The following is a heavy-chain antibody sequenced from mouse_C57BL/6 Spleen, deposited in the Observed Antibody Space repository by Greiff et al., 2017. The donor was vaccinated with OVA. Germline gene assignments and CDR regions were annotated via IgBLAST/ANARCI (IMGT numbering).Heavy chain of an antibody. D-gene: IGHD2-5*01. V-gene: IGHV1-26*01. J-gene: IGHJ4*01. CDR2: INPNNGGT. Sequence: VQLQQSGPELVKPGASVKISCKASGYTFTDYYMNWVKQSHGKSLEWIGDINPNNGGTSYNQKFKGKATLTVDKSSSTAYMELRSLTSEDSAVYYCARPYYSNYVGAMDYWGQGTSVTVSS. CDR3: ARPYYSNYVGAMDY. CDR1: GYTFTDYY.